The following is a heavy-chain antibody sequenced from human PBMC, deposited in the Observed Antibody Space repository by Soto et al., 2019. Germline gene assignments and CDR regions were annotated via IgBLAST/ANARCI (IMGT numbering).Heavy chain of an antibody. CDR2: IVVGSGNT. Sequence: SVKVSCKASGFTFTSSAVQWVRQARGQRLEWIAWIVVGSGNTNYAQKFQERVTITRDMSTSTAYMELSSLRSEDTAVYYCAAELTTGTDHYYYYGMDVWGQGTTVTVSS. CDR3: AAELTTGTDHYYYYGMDV. CDR1: GFTFTSSA. V-gene: IGHV1-58*01. D-gene: IGHD1-1*01. J-gene: IGHJ6*02.